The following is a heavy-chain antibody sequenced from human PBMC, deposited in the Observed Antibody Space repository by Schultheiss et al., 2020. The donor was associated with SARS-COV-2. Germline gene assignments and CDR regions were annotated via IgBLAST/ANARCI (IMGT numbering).Heavy chain of an antibody. D-gene: IGHD6-19*01. V-gene: IGHV3-30*18. J-gene: IGHJ4*02. CDR3: AKGGSGWQLDY. CDR1: GFTFSDYY. CDR2: ISYDGSNK. Sequence: GGSLRLSCAASGFTFSDYYMSWIRQAPGKGLEWVAVISYDGSNKYYADSVKGRFTISRDNSKNTLYLQMNSLRAEDTAVYYCAKGGSGWQLDYWGQGTLVTAPQ.